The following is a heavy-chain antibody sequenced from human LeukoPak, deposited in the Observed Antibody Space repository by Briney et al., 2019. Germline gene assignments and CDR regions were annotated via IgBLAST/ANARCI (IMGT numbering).Heavy chain of an antibody. J-gene: IGHJ4*02. CDR1: GFTFSSYA. CDR2: ISGGGDT. Sequence: PGGSLRLSCAASGFTFSSYAMSWVRQAPGKGLEWVSVISGGGDTSYSDSVKGRFTISRHTSKNTVFLQMNKLRVEDTAVYFCARGFHSYGLSYYFDYWGQGTGVTVSS. D-gene: IGHD5-18*01. CDR3: ARGFHSYGLSYYFDY. V-gene: IGHV3-23*01.